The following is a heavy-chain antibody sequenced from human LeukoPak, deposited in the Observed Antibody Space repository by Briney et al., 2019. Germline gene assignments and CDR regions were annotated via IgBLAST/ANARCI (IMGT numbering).Heavy chain of an antibody. D-gene: IGHD4-23*01. J-gene: IGHJ4*02. CDR1: GGTFNNYA. Sequence: GASVKVSCKASGGTFNNYAINWVRQAPGQGLEWMGGIIPLFGTANYAQKFQGRVTISAVESMSTAYMQLSSLRSVDTAVYYCARGWLAESTVVTPYNYWGQGTLVTVSS. CDR2: IIPLFGTA. V-gene: IGHV1-69*13. CDR3: ARGWLAESTVVTPYNY.